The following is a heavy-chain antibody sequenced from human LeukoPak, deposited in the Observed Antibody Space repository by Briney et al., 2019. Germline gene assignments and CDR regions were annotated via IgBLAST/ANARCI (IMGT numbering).Heavy chain of an antibody. J-gene: IGHJ6*02. CDR2: IWYDGSNK. CDR3: ARDGHYSGYDYYYYGMDV. CDR1: GFTFSSYS. D-gene: IGHD5-12*01. V-gene: IGHV3-33*08. Sequence: GGSLRLSCAASGFTFSSYSMNWVRQAPGKGLEWVAVIWYDGSNKYYADSVKGRFTTSRDNSKNTLYLQMNSLRAEDTAVYYCARDGHYSGYDYYYYGMDVWGQGTTVTVSS.